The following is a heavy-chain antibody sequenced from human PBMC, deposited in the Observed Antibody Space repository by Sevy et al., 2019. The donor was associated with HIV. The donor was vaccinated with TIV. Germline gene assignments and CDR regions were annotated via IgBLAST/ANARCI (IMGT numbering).Heavy chain of an antibody. V-gene: IGHV3-7*01. CDR2: IKQDGSEK. Sequence: GGSLRLSCAASGFTFSNYWMTWVRQAPGKGLEWVANIKQDGSEKYYVDSMKGRFTISRDNAKNPLYLQMNSLRAEDTAVYYCTRNGGAFDNGFDPWGQGTLVTVSS. CDR1: GFTFSNYW. J-gene: IGHJ5*02. D-gene: IGHD2-8*01. CDR3: TRNGGAFDNGFDP.